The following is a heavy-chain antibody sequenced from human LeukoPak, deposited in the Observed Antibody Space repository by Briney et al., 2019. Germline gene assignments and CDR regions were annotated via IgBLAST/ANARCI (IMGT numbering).Heavy chain of an antibody. CDR2: IYYSGST. J-gene: IGHJ4*02. V-gene: IGHV4-39*01. Sequence: SETLSLTCTVSGGSISSSSYYWGWIRQPPGKGLEWIGSIYYSGSTYYNPSLKSRVTISVDTSKNQFSLKLSSVTAADTAVYYCARRGAVTTERFDYWGQGTLVTVSS. CDR3: ARRGAVTTERFDY. D-gene: IGHD1-1*01. CDR1: GGSISSSSYY.